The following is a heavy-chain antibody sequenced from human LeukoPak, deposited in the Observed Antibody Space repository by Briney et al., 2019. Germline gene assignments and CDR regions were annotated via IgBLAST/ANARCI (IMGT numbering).Heavy chain of an antibody. CDR2: IGTAGDT. CDR3: ARSRYYYGMDV. V-gene: IGHV3-13*01. CDR1: GFTFSSYD. Sequence: GGSLRLSCAASGFTFSSYDMRWVRHATGKGLEWVSAIGTAGDTYYPGSVKGRFTISRENAKNSLYLQMNSLRAGDTAVYYCARSRYYYGMDVWGQGTTVTGSS. J-gene: IGHJ6*02.